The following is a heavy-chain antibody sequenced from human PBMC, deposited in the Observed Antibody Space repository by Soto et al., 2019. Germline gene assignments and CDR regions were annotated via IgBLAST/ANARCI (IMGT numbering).Heavy chain of an antibody. CDR2: IYCSGST. J-gene: IGHJ4*02. V-gene: IGHV4-59*01. D-gene: IGHD4-17*01. CDR3: ASYGGNSAYSFDY. CDR1: GGSISSYY. Sequence: QVQLQESGPGLVKPSETLSLTCTVSGGSISSYYWSWIRQPPGKGLECIGYIYCSGSTNYNPSLKSRVTISVDTSKNQFSLKLSSVTAADTAVYYCASYGGNSAYSFDYWGQGTLVTVSS.